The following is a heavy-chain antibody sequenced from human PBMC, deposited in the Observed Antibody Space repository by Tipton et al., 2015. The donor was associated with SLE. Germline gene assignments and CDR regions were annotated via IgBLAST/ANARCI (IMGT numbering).Heavy chain of an antibody. CDR2: IRYEGSYK. CDR1: GFTFTNYG. Sequence: GSLRLSCEASGFTFTNYGLHWVRQAPGRGLERVAFIRYEGSYKYYADSVKGRFTISRDNSKNTLLLQLNSLRSEDTAGYYRAKERRTDMYYFGYWGTGTLVSVSS. CDR3: AKERRTDMYYFGY. J-gene: IGHJ4*02. V-gene: IGHV3-30*02.